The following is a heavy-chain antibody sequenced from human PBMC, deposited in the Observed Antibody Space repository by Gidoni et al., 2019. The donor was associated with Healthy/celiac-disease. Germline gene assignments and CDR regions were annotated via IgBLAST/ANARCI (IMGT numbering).Heavy chain of an antibody. CDR2: IYYSGST. CDR1: GGSISSYY. CDR3: ASSSTAAGAVGY. V-gene: IGHV4-59*01. D-gene: IGHD6-13*01. Sequence: QVQLQESGPGLVKPSETLSLTCTVSGGSISSYYWSWIRQPPGKGLEWIGYIYYSGSTNYNPSLKSRVTISVDTSKNQFSLKLSSVTAADTAVYYCASSSTAAGAVGYWGQGTLVTVSS. J-gene: IGHJ4*02.